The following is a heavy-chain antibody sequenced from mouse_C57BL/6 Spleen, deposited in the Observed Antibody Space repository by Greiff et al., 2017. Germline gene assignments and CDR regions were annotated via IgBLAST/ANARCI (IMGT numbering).Heavy chain of an antibody. CDR2: ISSGGSYT. V-gene: IGHV5-6*01. D-gene: IGHD2-1*01. CDR1: GFTFSSYG. CDR3: ARWGNDWYFDV. Sequence: EVMLVESGGDLVKPGGSLKLSCAASGFTFSSYGMSWVRQTPDKRLEWVATISSGGSYTYYPDSVKGRFTISRDNAKNTLYLQMSSLKSEDTAMYYCARWGNDWYFDVWGTGTTVTVSS. J-gene: IGHJ1*03.